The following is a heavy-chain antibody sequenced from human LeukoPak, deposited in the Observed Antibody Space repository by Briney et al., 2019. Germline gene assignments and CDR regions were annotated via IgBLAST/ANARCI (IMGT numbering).Heavy chain of an antibody. CDR2: INHSGST. CDR1: GGSFSGYY. CDR3: ARGGYGSGSYSPFDY. V-gene: IGHV4-34*01. J-gene: IGHJ4*02. D-gene: IGHD3-10*01. Sequence: SETPSLTCAVYGGSFSGYYWSWIRQPPGKGLEWIGEINHSGSTNYNPSLKSRVTISVDTSKNQFSLKLSSVTAADTAVYYCARGGYGSGSYSPFDYWGQGTLVTVSS.